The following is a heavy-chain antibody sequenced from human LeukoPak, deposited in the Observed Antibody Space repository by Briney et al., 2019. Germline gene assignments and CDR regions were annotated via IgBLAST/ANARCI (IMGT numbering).Heavy chain of an antibody. CDR1: GFTVSSNY. V-gene: IGHV3-53*01. D-gene: IGHD3-9*01. CDR2: IYSGGST. CDR3: AKEGDILTGYADY. J-gene: IGHJ4*02. Sequence: GGSLRLSCAASGFTVSSNYMSWVRQAPGKGLEWVSVIYSGGSTYYADSVKGRFTISRDNSKNTLYLQMNSLRAEDTAVYYCAKEGDILTGYADYWGQGTLVTVSS.